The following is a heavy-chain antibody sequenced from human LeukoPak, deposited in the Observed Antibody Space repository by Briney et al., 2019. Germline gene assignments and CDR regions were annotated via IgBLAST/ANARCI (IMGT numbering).Heavy chain of an antibody. V-gene: IGHV3-48*04. CDR1: GFTFSSYC. CDR2: ISGNSSTI. CDR3: ARDDVVPAALWSYMDV. J-gene: IGHJ6*03. D-gene: IGHD2-2*01. Sequence: GGSLRLSCAASGFTFSSYCMTWVRQAPGKGLEWVSYISGNSSTIYYADSVKGRFTISRDNAKNSLYLQMNSLRAEDTAVYYCARDDVVPAALWSYMDVWGKGTTVTISS.